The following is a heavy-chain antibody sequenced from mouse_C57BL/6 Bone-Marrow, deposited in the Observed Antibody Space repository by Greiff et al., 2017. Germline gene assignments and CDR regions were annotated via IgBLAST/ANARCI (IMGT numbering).Heavy chain of an antibody. CDR2: IYPRSGNT. Sequence: LVESGAELARPGASVKLSCKASGYTFTSYGISWVKQRTGQGLEWIGEIYPRSGNTYYNEKFKGKATLTADKSSSTAYMELRSLTSEDSAVYFCARQYYGSHDYWGQGTTLTVSS. CDR1: GYTFTSYG. D-gene: IGHD1-1*01. CDR3: ARQYYGSHDY. J-gene: IGHJ2*01. V-gene: IGHV1-81*01.